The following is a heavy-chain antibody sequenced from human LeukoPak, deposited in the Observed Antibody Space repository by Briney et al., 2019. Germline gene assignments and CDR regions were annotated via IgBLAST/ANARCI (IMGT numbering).Heavy chain of an antibody. CDR2: INPNTGGT. V-gene: IGHV1-2*02. J-gene: IGHJ4*02. D-gene: IGHD1-1*01. Sequence: ASVKVSCTSSGYTFTAYYIHWVRQAPGQGLEWMGWINPNTGGTNFAQRFQGRVTMTRDTSINTAYMELSSLRSDDTAMYYCAREGAPQLSSYFDHWGQGTLVTVSS. CDR3: AREGAPQLSSYFDH. CDR1: GYTFTAYY.